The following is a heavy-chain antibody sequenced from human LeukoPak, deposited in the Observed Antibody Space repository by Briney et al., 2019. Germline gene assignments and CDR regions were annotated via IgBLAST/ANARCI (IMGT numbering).Heavy chain of an antibody. CDR1: GGSISSYY. Sequence: PSETLSLTCTVSGGSISSYYWSWIRQPPGKGLEWIGYIYYSGSTNYNPSLKSRVTISVDTSKNQSSLKLSSVTAADTAVYYCARGDSSSWYSCYYYMDVWGKGTTVTVSS. V-gene: IGHV4-59*01. J-gene: IGHJ6*03. CDR2: IYYSGST. CDR3: ARGDSSSWYSCYYYMDV. D-gene: IGHD6-13*01.